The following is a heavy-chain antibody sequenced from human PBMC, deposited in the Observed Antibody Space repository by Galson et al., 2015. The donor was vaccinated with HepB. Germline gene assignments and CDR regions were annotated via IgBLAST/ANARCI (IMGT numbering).Heavy chain of an antibody. CDR1: GGSISSSSYY. V-gene: IGHV4-39*07. D-gene: IGHD2-2*01. CDR3: ARDGMRVPAAPNWFDP. J-gene: IGHJ5*02. CDR2: IYYSGST. Sequence: LSLTCTVSGGSISSSSYYWGWIRQPPGKGLEWIGSIYYSGSTYYNPSLKSRVTISVDTSKNQFSLKLSSVTAADTAVYYCARDGMRVPAAPNWFDPWGQGTLVTVSS.